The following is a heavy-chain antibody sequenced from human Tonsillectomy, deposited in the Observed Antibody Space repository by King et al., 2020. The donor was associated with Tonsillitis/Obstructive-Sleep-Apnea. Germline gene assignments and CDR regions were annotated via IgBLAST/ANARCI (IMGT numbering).Heavy chain of an antibody. D-gene: IGHD3-3*01. CDR2: IYYSGRT. CDR3: ARDRGYDVWSGNDGRAAYYMDG. Sequence: VQLQESGPGLVKPSETLSLTCTVSGGSISRYYWTWIRQPPGKGLEWIGYIYYSGRTNYNPSLKSRFTISVDTSKNQFSLKLSSVTAAATAVYYCARDRGYDVWSGNDGRAAYYMDGWGKGTTVTVSS. CDR1: GGSISRYY. V-gene: IGHV4-59*01. J-gene: IGHJ6*03.